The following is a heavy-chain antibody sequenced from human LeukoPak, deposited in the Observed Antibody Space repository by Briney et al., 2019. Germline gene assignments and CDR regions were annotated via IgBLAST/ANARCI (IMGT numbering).Heavy chain of an antibody. V-gene: IGHV3-30*18. CDR1: GFSLRNHG. J-gene: IGHJ4*02. CDR2: ISYESSNQ. CDR3: AKDVRFLEWSLDS. Sequence: GRSLRLSCAASGFSLRNHGMHWVRQAPGRGLEWMAFISYESSNQYYAESVKGRFSISRDNSKNTMYLQMNSLKTEDTGVYHCAKDVRFLEWSLDSWGQGTQVIVSS. D-gene: IGHD3-3*01.